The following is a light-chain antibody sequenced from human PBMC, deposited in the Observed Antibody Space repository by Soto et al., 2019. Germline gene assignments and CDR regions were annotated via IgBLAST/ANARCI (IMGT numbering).Light chain of an antibody. CDR2: EVS. CDR3: RSYTSSSTLVV. J-gene: IGLJ2*01. Sequence: QSALTQPASVSGSPGQSITISCTGTSSDVGGYNYVSWYQQHPGKAPKLMIYEVSNRPSGVSNRFSGSKSGNTASLTISGLQAEDEADYYCRSYTSSSTLVVFCGGTKLTVL. CDR1: SSDVGGYNY. V-gene: IGLV2-14*01.